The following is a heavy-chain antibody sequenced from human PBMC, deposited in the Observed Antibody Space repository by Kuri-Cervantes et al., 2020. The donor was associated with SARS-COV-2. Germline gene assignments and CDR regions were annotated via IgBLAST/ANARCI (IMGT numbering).Heavy chain of an antibody. CDR3: ARDLPYCSRASFSRFDY. CDR2: INAGNGDT. CDR1: GYTFTDYA. J-gene: IGHJ4*02. V-gene: IGHV1-3*01. Sequence: SVKVSCKASGYTFTDYAIHWVRQAPGQRLEWMGWINAGNGDTRYSQKFRGRVTITRDTSASTAYMDLSSLRSEDTALYYCARDLPYCSRASFSRFDYWGQGTLVTVSS. D-gene: IGHD2-2*01.